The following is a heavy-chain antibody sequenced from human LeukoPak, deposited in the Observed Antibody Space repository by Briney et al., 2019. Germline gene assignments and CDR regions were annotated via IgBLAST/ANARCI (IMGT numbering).Heavy chain of an antibody. CDR1: GFSFSGYW. J-gene: IGHJ3*02. CDR2: ISTDGSST. Sequence: PGGSLRPSCAASGFSFSGYWMHWVRQAPGKGLVWVSRISTDGSSTNSADSVKGRLTISRDNAKNTLYLQMNSLRAEDTAVYYCVREYSSSSGRAFDIWGQGTMVTVSP. CDR3: VREYSSSSGRAFDI. V-gene: IGHV3-74*01. D-gene: IGHD6-6*01.